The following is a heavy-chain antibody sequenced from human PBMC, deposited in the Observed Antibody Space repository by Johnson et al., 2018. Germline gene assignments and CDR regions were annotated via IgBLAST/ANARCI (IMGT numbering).Heavy chain of an antibody. CDR3: GRDGGLYYYYYYRDV. CDR2: ISYDGSNK. CDR1: GFTFSSYA. V-gene: IGHV3-30-3*01. J-gene: IGHJ6*03. Sequence: QVQLVQSGGGVVQPGRSLRLSCAASGFTFSSYAMHWVRQAPGKGLEWVAVISYDGSNKYYADSVKGRFTISRDNSKNTLYLQMNSLRAEDTAVYYCGRDGGLYYYYYYRDVWGKGTTVTVSS.